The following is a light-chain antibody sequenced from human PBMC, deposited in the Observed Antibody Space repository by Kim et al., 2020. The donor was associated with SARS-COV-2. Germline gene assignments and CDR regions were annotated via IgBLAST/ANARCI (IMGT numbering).Light chain of an antibody. V-gene: IGLV3-19*01. CDR1: SLRTYY. J-gene: IGLJ2*01. CDR2: GKD. Sequence: VALEQAVMITCQRNSLRTYYASWYQQKPGQAPKVVIYGKDRRPSGVPDRFSGSSSGNTAYLTSTGTQAGDEAYYYCNSRDSNDYVVFGGGTQLTVL. CDR3: NSRDSNDYVV.